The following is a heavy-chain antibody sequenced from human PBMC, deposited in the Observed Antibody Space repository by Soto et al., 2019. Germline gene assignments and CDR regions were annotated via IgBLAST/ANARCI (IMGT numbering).Heavy chain of an antibody. J-gene: IGHJ4*02. Sequence: ASVKVSCKASGYTFKDYFLHWVRQAPGQGLEWMGWINSNTGGTNYAQKFQGRVTMTRDTPISTAYMELSRLASDDTAVYHCARESVVTGTHHFDYWGQGTLVTVSS. CDR3: ARESVVTGTHHFDY. V-gene: IGHV1-2*02. D-gene: IGHD1-7*01. CDR1: GYTFKDYF. CDR2: INSNTGGT.